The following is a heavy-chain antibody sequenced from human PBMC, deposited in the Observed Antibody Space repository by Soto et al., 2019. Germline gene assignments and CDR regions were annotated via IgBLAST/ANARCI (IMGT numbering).Heavy chain of an antibody. CDR2: ISYDGSNK. CDR3: ARDVILASYSSGSFYGMDV. CDR1: GFTFSSYA. Sequence: PGGSLRLSCAASGFTFSSYAMHWVRQAPGKGLEWVAVISYDGSNKYYADSVKGRFTISRDNSKNTLYLQMNSLRAEDTAVYYCARDVILASYSSGSFYGMDVWGQGTTVTVSS. D-gene: IGHD3-10*01. J-gene: IGHJ6*02. V-gene: IGHV3-30-3*01.